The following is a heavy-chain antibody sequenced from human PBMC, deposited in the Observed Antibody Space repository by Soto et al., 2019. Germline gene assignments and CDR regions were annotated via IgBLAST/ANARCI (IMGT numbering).Heavy chain of an antibody. CDR2: ISYDGSNK. V-gene: IGHV3-30*18. Sequence: GGSLRLSCAASGFTFSIYGMHWGRQAPGKGLEWVAVISYDGSNKYYADSVKGRFTISRDNSKNTLYLQMNSLRAEDTAVYYCAKGLYSSSPYFDYWGQGTLVTVSS. D-gene: IGHD6-6*01. J-gene: IGHJ4*02. CDR3: AKGLYSSSPYFDY. CDR1: GFTFSIYG.